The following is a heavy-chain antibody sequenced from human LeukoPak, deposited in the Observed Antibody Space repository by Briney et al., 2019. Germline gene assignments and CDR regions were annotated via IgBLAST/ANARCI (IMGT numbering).Heavy chain of an antibody. D-gene: IGHD3-22*01. CDR3: AREKFAAYFDSSGYSPLSYYYYGMDV. CDR2: INTNTGNP. CDR1: GYTFTSYA. Sequence: GASVKVSCMASGYTFTSYAMNWVRQAPGQGLEWMGWINTNTGNPTYAQGFTGRFVFSLDTSVSTAYLQISSLKAEDTAVYYCAREKFAAYFDSSGYSPLSYYYYGMDVWGQGTTVTVSS. J-gene: IGHJ6*02. V-gene: IGHV7-4-1*02.